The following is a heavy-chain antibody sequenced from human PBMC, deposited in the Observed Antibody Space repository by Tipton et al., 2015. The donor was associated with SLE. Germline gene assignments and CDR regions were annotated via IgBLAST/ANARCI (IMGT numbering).Heavy chain of an antibody. J-gene: IGHJ3*02. D-gene: IGHD6-13*01. V-gene: IGHV4-59*01. CDR1: GGSISSYY. CDR3: ARGGRAPLRSSWSNAFDI. Sequence: TLSLTCTVSGGSISSYYWSWIRQPPGKGLEWIGYIYYSGSTNYNPSLKSRVTISVDTSKNQFSLKLSAVTAADTAVYYCARGGRAPLRSSWSNAFDIWGQGKMVTVSS. CDR2: IYYSGST.